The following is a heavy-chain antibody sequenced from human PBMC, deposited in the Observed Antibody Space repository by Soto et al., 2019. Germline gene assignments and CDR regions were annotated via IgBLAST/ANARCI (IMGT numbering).Heavy chain of an antibody. CDR2: IWYDGSNK. Sequence: QVQLVESGGDVVQPGRSLRLSCAASGFTFSSYPMHWVRQAPGKGLEWVAVIWYDGSNKDYADSVKGQFTISRDNSKNTLYLQMNSLRAEDTAVYYCARGRKRGSGWYLDYWGQGILVAVSS. CDR1: GFTFSSYP. CDR3: ARGRKRGSGWYLDY. V-gene: IGHV3-33*01. D-gene: IGHD6-19*01. J-gene: IGHJ4*02.